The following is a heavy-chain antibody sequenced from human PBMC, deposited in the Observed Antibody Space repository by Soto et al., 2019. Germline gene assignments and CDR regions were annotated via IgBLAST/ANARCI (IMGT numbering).Heavy chain of an antibody. CDR3: ARPTEPGTSDAFDI. V-gene: IGHV4-39*01. CDR2: IYRSGST. Sequence: LQLRGSGPGPVKPSETPSPPPPVLGGSISITPYYWGGIRQPPGKGLEWIGSIYRSGSTYYNPSLKSRVTISVDTSNDQFSLRLSSLTAADTAVYYCARPTEPGTSDAFDIWGQGTKVTV. CDR1: GGSISITPYY. D-gene: IGHD1-1*01. J-gene: IGHJ3*02.